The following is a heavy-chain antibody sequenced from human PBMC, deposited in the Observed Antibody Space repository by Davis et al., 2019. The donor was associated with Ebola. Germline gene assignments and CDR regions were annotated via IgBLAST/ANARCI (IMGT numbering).Heavy chain of an antibody. D-gene: IGHD3-22*01. CDR3: ARGPDYYDSSGYSLDY. CDR2: IYPGDSDT. CDR1: GYSFTSYW. J-gene: IGHJ4*02. V-gene: IGHV5-51*01. Sequence: GESLKISCKGSGYSFTSYWIGWVRQMPGKGLEWMGIIYPGDSDTRYSPSFQGQVTISADKSISTAYLHWSSLKASDTAMYYCARGPDYYDSSGYSLDYWGQGTLVTVSS.